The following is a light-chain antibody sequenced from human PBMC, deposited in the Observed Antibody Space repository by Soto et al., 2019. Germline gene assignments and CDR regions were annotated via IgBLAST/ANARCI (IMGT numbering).Light chain of an antibody. J-gene: IGKJ5*01. CDR3: QQRSDWFT. V-gene: IGKV3-11*01. CDR2: DAS. Sequence: ESVLTQSPATLSLSPGERATLSCRASQSVSNFLACYQQKPGQAPRLLIYDASNRATGIPVRFSGSGSGTDFTLTISSLEPEDFGLYYCQQRSDWFTFGQGTRLEIK. CDR1: QSVSNF.